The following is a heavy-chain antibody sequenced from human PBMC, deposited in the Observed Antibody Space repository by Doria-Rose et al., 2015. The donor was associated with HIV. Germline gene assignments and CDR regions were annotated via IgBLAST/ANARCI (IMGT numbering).Heavy chain of an antibody. J-gene: IGHJ6*03. CDR3: ARDYFKPDGGDYYYYMDV. D-gene: IGHD3-10*01. V-gene: IGHV3-48*01. CDR1: GFTSSTYS. Sequence: LIHPGWSRRLPFADSGFTSSTYSMNWVRQAPGKGLEWVSYISSTSGSIYYADSVKGRFTISRDNAKNSLYLQMNSLRAEDTAVYYCARDYFKPDGGDYYYYMDVWGKGTKVTVS. CDR2: ISSTSGSI.